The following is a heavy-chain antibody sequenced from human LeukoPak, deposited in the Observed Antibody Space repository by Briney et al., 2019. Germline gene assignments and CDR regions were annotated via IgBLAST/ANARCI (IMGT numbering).Heavy chain of an antibody. Sequence: PGGSLRLSCAASGFTFSIYSMNWVRQAPGKGQEWLSSITSSSNYIYYADSVKGRFTISRDNVQNSLYLQMNSLRAEDTAMYYCARDRGYFDNWGQGTLVTVSS. CDR2: ITSSSNYI. V-gene: IGHV3-21*01. J-gene: IGHJ4*02. CDR3: ARDRGYFDN. CDR1: GFTFSIYS.